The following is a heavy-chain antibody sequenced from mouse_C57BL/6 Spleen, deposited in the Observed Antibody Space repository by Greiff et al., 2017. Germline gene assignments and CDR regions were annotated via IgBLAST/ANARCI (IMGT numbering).Heavy chain of an antibody. CDR3: ARRGSMDY. V-gene: IGHV1-50*01. J-gene: IGHJ4*01. D-gene: IGHD3-1*01. CDR1: GYTFTSYW. CDR2: IDPSDSYT. Sequence: VQLQQSGAELVKPGASVKLSCKASGYTFTSYWMQWVKQRPGQGLEWIGEIDPSDSYTNYNQKFTGKATLTVDTSSSTAYMQLSSLTSEDSAVYYCARRGSMDYWGQGTSVTVSS.